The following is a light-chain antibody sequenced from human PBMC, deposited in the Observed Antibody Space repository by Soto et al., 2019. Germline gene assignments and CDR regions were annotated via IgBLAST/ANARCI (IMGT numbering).Light chain of an antibody. V-gene: IGLV3-21*02. Sequence: SYELTQPPSVSVAPGQTARITCEGKNIRSKSVHWYQQKAGQAPVMVVYDDSDPPSGIPAQFSGSNSGNTATLAISSVEAGDEADYYCQVWDTSSDPVVFGGGTKVTVL. CDR1: NIRSKS. CDR3: QVWDTSSDPVV. CDR2: DDS. J-gene: IGLJ2*01.